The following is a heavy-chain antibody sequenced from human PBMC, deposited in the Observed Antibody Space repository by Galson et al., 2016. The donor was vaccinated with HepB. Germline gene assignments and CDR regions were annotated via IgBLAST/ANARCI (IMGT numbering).Heavy chain of an antibody. D-gene: IGHD1-26*01. J-gene: IGHJ4*02. CDR1: GDSITTYY. CDR3: ASQRPSGTYHGRFDY. CDR2: IYYDGST. Sequence: SETLSLTCTVSGDSITTYYWSWIRQPPGKGLEWIAYIYYDGSTNYNPSLKSRATISVDTSKNQFSLRLSSVTAADTAVYYCASQRPSGTYHGRFDYWGQGTLVTVSS. V-gene: IGHV4-59*01.